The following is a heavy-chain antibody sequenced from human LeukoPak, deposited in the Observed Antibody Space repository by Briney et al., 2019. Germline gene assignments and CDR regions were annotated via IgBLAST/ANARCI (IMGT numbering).Heavy chain of an antibody. Sequence: GGSLRLSCAASGFTFSSYWMSWVRQASGRGLEWVGRIRSKANSYATACAASVKGRFTVSRDDSKNTAYLQMNSLKTEDTAVYYCTRVAARPSGWGQGTLVTVSS. CDR1: GFTFSSYW. J-gene: IGHJ4*02. CDR2: IRSKANSYAT. CDR3: TRVAARPSG. V-gene: IGHV3-73*01. D-gene: IGHD6-6*01.